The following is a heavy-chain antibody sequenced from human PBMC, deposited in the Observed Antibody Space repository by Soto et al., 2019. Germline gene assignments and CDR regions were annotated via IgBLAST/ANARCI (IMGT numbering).Heavy chain of an antibody. CDR3: ARPSTGYSSGWYGADYYCGMDV. CDR2: INAGNGNT. D-gene: IGHD6-19*01. CDR1: GYTFTSYA. V-gene: IGHV1-3*01. Sequence: ASVKVSCKASGYTFTSYAMHWVRQAPGQRLEWMGWINAGNGNTKYSQKFQGRVTITRDTSASTAYMELSSLRSEDTAVYYCARPSTGYSSGWYGADYYCGMDVWGQGTTVTVSS. J-gene: IGHJ6*02.